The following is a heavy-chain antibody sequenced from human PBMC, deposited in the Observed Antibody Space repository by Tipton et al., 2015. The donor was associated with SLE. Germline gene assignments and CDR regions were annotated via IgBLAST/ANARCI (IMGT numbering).Heavy chain of an antibody. J-gene: IGHJ3*02. CDR1: GFTFSDHY. CDR3: ARWNSGTTGAFDI. Sequence: LRLSCAASGFTFSDHYMDWVRQPPGKGLEWIGEIYHSGSTNYNPSLKSRVTISVDKSKNQFSLKLSSVTAADTAVYYCARWNSGTTGAFDIWGQGTMVTVSS. V-gene: IGHV4-34*01. CDR2: IYHSGST. D-gene: IGHD1-7*01.